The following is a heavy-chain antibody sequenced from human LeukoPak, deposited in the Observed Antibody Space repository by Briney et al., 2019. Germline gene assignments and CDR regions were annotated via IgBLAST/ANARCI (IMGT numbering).Heavy chain of an antibody. CDR1: GGSISSGGYS. Sequence: SQTLSLTCAVSGGSISSGGYSWSWIRQPPGKGLEWIGYIYHSGGTYYNPSLKSRVTISVDRSENQFSLKLSSVTAADTAVYYCARGWGKSQTFDYWGQGTLVTVSS. CDR2: IYHSGGT. CDR3: ARGWGKSQTFDY. J-gene: IGHJ4*02. D-gene: IGHD3-16*01. V-gene: IGHV4-30-2*01.